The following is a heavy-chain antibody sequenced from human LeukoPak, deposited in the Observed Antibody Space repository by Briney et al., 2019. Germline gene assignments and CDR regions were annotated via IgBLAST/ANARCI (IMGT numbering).Heavy chain of an antibody. V-gene: IGHV4-59*01. CDR2: IYYSGST. CDR1: GFTFSSYG. D-gene: IGHD3-10*01. Sequence: GSLRLSCAASGFTFSSYGMHWIRQPPGKGLEWIGYIYYSGSTNYNPSLKSRVTISVDTSKNQFSLKLSSVTAADTAVYYCARDFMVRGVSLDAFDIWGQGTMVTVSS. J-gene: IGHJ3*02. CDR3: ARDFMVRGVSLDAFDI.